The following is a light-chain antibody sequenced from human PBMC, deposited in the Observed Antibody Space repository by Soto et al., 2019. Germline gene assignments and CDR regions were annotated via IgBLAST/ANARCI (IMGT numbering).Light chain of an antibody. V-gene: IGKV3-15*01. CDR1: QSVSGD. CDR3: QQYKSLPIT. Sequence: EIVMMQSPATLSVSPGYRATLSCSASQSVSGDLDWYQQKPGQAPRLLIYGPSTMATGIPARFSGSGSGTEFTLTISGLQSEDFAIYFCQQYKSLPITFGQGTRLEIK. CDR2: GPS. J-gene: IGKJ5*01.